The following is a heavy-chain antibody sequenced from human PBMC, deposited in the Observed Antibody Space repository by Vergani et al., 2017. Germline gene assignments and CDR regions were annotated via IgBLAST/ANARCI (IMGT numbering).Heavy chain of an antibody. V-gene: IGHV1-18*04. CDR2: ISAYNGNT. J-gene: IGHJ5*02. CDR3: ARAIAAAGTGNWFDP. Sequence: QVQLVQSGAEVKKPGASVKVSCKASGYTFTSYGISWVRQAPGQGLEWMGWISAYNGNTNYAQKLQGRVTMTTDTSTSTAYMGLRSLRSDDTAVYYCARAIAAAGTGNWFDPWGQGTLVTVSS. CDR1: GYTFTSYG. D-gene: IGHD6-13*01.